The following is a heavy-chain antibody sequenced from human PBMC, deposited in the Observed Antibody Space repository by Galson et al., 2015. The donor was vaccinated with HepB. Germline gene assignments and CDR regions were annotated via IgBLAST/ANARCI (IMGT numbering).Heavy chain of an antibody. Sequence: SLRLSCAASGFTFSDYYMSWIRQAPGKGLEWVSYISSSSSYTNYADSVKGRFTISRDNAKNSLYLQMNSLRAEDTAVYYCARDAGGYYDFWSGYYTGYYYYGMDVWGQGTTVTVSS. CDR1: GFTFSDYY. V-gene: IGHV3-11*06. D-gene: IGHD3-3*01. CDR3: ARDAGGYYDFWSGYYTGYYYYGMDV. J-gene: IGHJ6*02. CDR2: ISSSSSYT.